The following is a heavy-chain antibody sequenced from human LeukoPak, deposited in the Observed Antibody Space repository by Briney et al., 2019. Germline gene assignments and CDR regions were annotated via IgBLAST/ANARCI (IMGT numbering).Heavy chain of an antibody. V-gene: IGHV3-21*01. CDR1: GFTFSSYS. Sequence: GGSLRLSCAASGFTFSSYSMNWVRQAPGKGLEWVSSISSSSSYIYYADSVKGRFTISRDNAKNSLYLQMNSLRAEDTAVYYCARDNYYGYDYYYMDVWGKGTTVTVSS. CDR2: ISSSSSYI. J-gene: IGHJ6*03. D-gene: IGHD3-10*01. CDR3: ARDNYYGYDYYYMDV.